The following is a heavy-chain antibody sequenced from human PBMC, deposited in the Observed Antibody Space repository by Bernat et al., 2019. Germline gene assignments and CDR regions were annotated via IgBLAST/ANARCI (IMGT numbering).Heavy chain of an antibody. CDR3: ARDYYGSGGDY. J-gene: IGHJ4*02. Sequence: EVQLVESGGGLVKPGGSLRLSCAASGFTFSSYSMNWVRQAPGKGLEWVSSISSSSYIYYADSVKGRFTISRDNAKNSLYLQMNSLRAEDTAVYYCARDYYGSGGDYWGQGTLVTVSS. D-gene: IGHD3-10*01. V-gene: IGHV3-21*01. CDR1: GFTFSSYS. CDR2: ISSSSYI.